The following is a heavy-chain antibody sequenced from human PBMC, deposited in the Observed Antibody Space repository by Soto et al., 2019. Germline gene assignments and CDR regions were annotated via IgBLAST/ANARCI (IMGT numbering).Heavy chain of an antibody. V-gene: IGHV3-33*01. CDR1: GFTFSSYG. J-gene: IGHJ6*02. Sequence: QVQLVESGGGVVQPGRSLRLSCAASGFTFSSYGMHWVRQAPGKGLEWVAVILYDGSNAYYADSVKGRFTISRDNSKNTVFLQINSPRADDTAVYYCARDPRLAPPFYGMDVWGQGTTVTVSS. CDR3: ARDPRLAPPFYGMDV. D-gene: IGHD6-19*01. CDR2: ILYDGSNA.